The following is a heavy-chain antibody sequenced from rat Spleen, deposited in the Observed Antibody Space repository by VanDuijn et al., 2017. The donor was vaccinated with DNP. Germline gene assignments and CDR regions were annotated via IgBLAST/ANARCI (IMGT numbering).Heavy chain of an antibody. D-gene: IGHD1-1*01. Sequence: EVQLVESGGGPVQPGRSLKLSCVASGFIFSNYWMTWIRQAPGKGREWVASISNAGDNTYYSDSVKGRFSLSRDNAQSTLYLQMDSLRSEDTATYYCTRDSGDWYFDFWGPGTMVTVSS. CDR2: ISNAGDNT. CDR3: TRDSGDWYFDF. J-gene: IGHJ1*01. V-gene: IGHV5-31*01. CDR1: GFIFSNYW.